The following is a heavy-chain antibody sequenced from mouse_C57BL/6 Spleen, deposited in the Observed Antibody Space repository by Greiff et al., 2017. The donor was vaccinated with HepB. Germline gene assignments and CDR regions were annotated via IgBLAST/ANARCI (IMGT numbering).Heavy chain of an antibody. J-gene: IGHJ2*01. V-gene: IGHV1-82*01. CDR2: IYPGDGDT. CDR3: ARWKLSGYFDY. CDR1: GYAFSSSW. D-gene: IGHD2-1*01. Sequence: VQLQQSGPELVKPGASVKISCKASGYAFSSSWMNWVKQRPGKGLEWIGRIYPGDGDTNYNGKFKGKATLTADKSSSTAYMQLSSLTSEDSAVYFFARWKLSGYFDYWGQGTTLTVSS.